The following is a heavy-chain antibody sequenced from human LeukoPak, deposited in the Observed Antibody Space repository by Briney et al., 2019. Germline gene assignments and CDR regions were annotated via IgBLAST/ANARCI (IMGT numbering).Heavy chain of an antibody. CDR1: GFTFSNAW. D-gene: IGHD2-21*01. CDR3: TSVVWWLPPGEDV. V-gene: IGHV3-15*01. J-gene: IGHJ6*04. Sequence: GGSLRLSCAASGFTFSNAWMSWVRQAPGKGLEWVGRIKSKTDGGTTDYAAPVKGRFTISRDDSKNTLYLQMNSLKTEDTAVYYCTSVVWWLPPGEDVWGKGTTVTVSS. CDR2: IKSKTDGGTT.